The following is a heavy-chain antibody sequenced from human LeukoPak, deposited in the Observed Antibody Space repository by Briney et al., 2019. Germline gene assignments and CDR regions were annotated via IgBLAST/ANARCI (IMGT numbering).Heavy chain of an antibody. V-gene: IGHV1-46*01. CDR2: INPSGGST. D-gene: IGHD3-22*01. Sequence: GASVKVSCKASGYTFTSYYMHWVRQAPGQGLEWMGIINPSGGSTSYAQKFQGRVTMTRDTSTSTVYMELSSLRSEDTAVYYCARRDTYYYDSSGYSFDYWGQGTLVTVSS. J-gene: IGHJ4*02. CDR3: ARRDTYYYDSSGYSFDY. CDR1: GYTFTSYY.